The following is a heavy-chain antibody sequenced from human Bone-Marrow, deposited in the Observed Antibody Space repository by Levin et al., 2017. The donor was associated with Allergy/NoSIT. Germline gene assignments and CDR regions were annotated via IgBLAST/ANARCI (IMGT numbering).Heavy chain of an antibody. J-gene: IGHJ3*01. D-gene: IGHD6-19*01. Sequence: QPGGSLRLSCAASGFKFSDYAMSWVRQTPEKGLEWVSSVGGDAADTHYAASVKGRFTISRDNSKDTLHLQMDSLRADDTAVYFCAKDGVARNGRWDAFDVWGQGTMVTVSS. CDR1: GFKFSDYA. V-gene: IGHV3-23*01. CDR3: AKDGVARNGRWDAFDV. CDR2: VGGDAADT.